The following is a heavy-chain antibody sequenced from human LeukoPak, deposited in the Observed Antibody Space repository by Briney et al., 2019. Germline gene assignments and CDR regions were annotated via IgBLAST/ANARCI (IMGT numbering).Heavy chain of an antibody. CDR3: ARDSAGNDY. Sequence: GGALRLSCGASVWTFISYWLSWVRQAPGRGVEWVANIKQDGSEKYYVDSVKGRFSISRDNAKNSLYLQMNSVRAEDTAMYYCARDSAGNDYWGQGTLVTVSS. V-gene: IGHV3-7*01. CDR1: VWTFISYW. D-gene: IGHD6-13*01. J-gene: IGHJ4*02. CDR2: IKQDGSEK.